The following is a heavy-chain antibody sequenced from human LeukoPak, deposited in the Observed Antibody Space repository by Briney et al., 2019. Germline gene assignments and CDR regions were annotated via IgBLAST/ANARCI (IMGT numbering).Heavy chain of an antibody. CDR2: IRYDGSNK. J-gene: IGHJ6*03. V-gene: IGHV3-30*02. CDR1: GFTFSSYG. CDR3: AKSGGSYYDYYYYYIDV. D-gene: IGHD1-26*01. Sequence: GGSLRLSCAASGFTFSSYGMHWVRQAPGKGLEWVAFIRYDGSNKYYADSVKGRFTISRDNSKNTLYLQMNSLRAEDTAVYYCAKSGGSYYDYYYYYIDVWGKGTTVTVSS.